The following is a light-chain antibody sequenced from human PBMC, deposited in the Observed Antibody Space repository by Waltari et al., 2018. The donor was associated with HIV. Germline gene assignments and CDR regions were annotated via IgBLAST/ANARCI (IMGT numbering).Light chain of an antibody. V-gene: IGLV2-14*03. J-gene: IGLJ1*01. CDR3: SSYTTSSTYV. Sequence: QSALTQPASVSGSPGQSITIPCTGTSSDVGAYDSTSWYQQHPGKAPKLMIYDVNTRPSGVSHRFSGSKSATTASLTISGLQAEDEADYYCSSYTTSSTYVFGTGTKVTVL. CDR1: SSDVGAYDS. CDR2: DVN.